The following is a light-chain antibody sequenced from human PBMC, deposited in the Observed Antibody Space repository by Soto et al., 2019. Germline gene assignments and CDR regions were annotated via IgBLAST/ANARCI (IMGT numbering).Light chain of an antibody. Sequence: QSALTQPASVSGSPGQSITISCTGTSSDVGGYNYVSWYQQHPGKAPKLMISEVSNRPSGVSNRFSGSKSGNTASLTISGLQAEDAADYYCSSYISSSTVVFGGGTKLNRP. CDR2: EVS. V-gene: IGLV2-14*01. J-gene: IGLJ2*01. CDR1: SSDVGGYNY. CDR3: SSYISSSTVV.